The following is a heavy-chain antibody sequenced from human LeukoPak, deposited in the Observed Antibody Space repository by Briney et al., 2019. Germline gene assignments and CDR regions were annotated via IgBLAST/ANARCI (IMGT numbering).Heavy chain of an antibody. CDR2: INHSGST. J-gene: IGHJ4*02. CDR1: GGSFSGYY. D-gene: IGHD5-18*01. V-gene: IGHV4-34*01. Sequence: PSETLSLTCAVYGGSFSGYYWSWIRQPPGKGLEWIGEINHSGSTNYNPSLKSRVTISVDTSKNQFSLKLSSVTAADTAVYYCARGYGYGYWRGDYFDYWGQGTLVTVSS. CDR3: ARGYGYGYWRGDYFDY.